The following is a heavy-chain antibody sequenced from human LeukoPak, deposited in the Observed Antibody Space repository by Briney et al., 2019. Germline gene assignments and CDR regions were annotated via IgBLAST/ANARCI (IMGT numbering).Heavy chain of an antibody. V-gene: IGHV4-59*01. CDR3: ARWNYYDSSGNYYGFDY. CDR2: NHYSGSA. CDR1: GGSISSYY. J-gene: IGHJ4*02. Sequence: SETLSLTCTVSGGSISSYYWSWIRQPPGKGLEWIGYNHYSGSANYNLSLKSRVTISVDTSKNQFSLKLSLVTAADTPVYYCARWNYYDSSGNYYGFDYWGQGTLVTVSS. D-gene: IGHD3-22*01.